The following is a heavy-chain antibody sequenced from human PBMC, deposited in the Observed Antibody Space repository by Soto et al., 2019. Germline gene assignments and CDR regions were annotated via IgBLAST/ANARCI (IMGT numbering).Heavy chain of an antibody. V-gene: IGHV3-23*01. CDR1: GFTLSSYA. D-gene: IGHD2-2*01. Sequence: PGGSLRLSCAASGFTLSSYAMSWVHQAPGKGLEWVSAISGSGGSTYYADSVKGRFTISRDNSKNTLYLQMNSLRAEDTAVYYCAIDPVYQLLLRVYWGQGTLVTVSS. CDR2: ISGSGGST. J-gene: IGHJ4*02. CDR3: AIDPVYQLLLRVY.